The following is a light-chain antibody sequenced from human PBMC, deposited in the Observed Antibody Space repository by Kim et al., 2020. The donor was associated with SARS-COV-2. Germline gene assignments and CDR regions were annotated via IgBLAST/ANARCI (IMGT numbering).Light chain of an antibody. CDR1: QGISTF. V-gene: IGKV1-27*01. CDR3: QRHNDALRT. CDR2: GAS. Sequence: ASVGDRVTISRRARQGISTFLAWYQHKPGKVPKLLIYGASTLQPGVPSRFSGSGAVTDFTLTINSLQPEDVATYYCQRHNDALRTFGQGTKVDIK. J-gene: IGKJ1*01.